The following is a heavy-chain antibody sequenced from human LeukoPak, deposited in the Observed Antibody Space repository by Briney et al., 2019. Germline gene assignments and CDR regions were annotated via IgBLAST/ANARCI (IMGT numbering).Heavy chain of an antibody. J-gene: IGHJ6*02. V-gene: IGHV5-51*01. CDR3: ARHDAAVATGMDV. Sequence: GESLKICCKGSGYSFTSYWIGWVRQLPGKGLEWMGIIYPGDSDTRYSPSFQGQVTISADKSISTAYLQWSSLKASDTAMYYCARHDAAVATGMDVWGQGTTVTVSS. CDR1: GYSFTSYW. D-gene: IGHD6-19*01. CDR2: IYPGDSDT.